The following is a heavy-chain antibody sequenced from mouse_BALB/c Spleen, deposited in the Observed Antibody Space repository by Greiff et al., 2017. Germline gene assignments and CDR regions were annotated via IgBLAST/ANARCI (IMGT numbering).Heavy chain of an antibody. V-gene: IGHV3-1*02. CDR2: IHYSGST. CDR1: GYSITSGYS. CDR3: ASYYGYERAWFAY. D-gene: IGHD2-2*01. J-gene: IGHJ3*01. Sequence: VQLQQSGPDLVKPSQSLSLTCTVTGYSITSGYSWHWIRQFPGNKLEWMGYIHYSGSTNYNPSLKSRISITRDTSKNQFFLQLNSVTTEDTATYYCASYYGYERAWFAYWGQGTLVTVSA.